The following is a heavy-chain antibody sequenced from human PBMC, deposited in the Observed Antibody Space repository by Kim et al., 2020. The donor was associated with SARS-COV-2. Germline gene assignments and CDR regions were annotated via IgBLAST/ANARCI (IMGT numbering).Heavy chain of an antibody. J-gene: IGHJ3*02. CDR2: ISYDGSNK. D-gene: IGHD3-10*01. Sequence: GGSLRLSCAASGFTFSSYAMHWVRQAPGKGLEWVAVISYDGSNKYYADSVKGRFTISRDNSKNTLYMQMNSLRAEDTAVYYCARDMVRGVRPSYAFDIWG. CDR1: GFTFSSYA. CDR3: ARDMVRGVRPSYAFDI. V-gene: IGHV3-30*04.